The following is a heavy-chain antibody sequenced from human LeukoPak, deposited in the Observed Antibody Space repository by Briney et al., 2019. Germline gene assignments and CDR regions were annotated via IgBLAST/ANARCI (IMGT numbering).Heavy chain of an antibody. J-gene: IGHJ4*02. V-gene: IGHV3-74*01. CDR1: GFTFSSHW. Sequence: PGGSLRLSCAASGFTFSSHWMHWVRQAPGKGLVWVSRINGDVTTTDYADSVKGRFTISRDNARNTLYLQMNSLRAEDTGVYYCAREWRSVGATPDYWGQGTLVTVSS. D-gene: IGHD1-26*01. CDR2: INGDVTTT. CDR3: AREWRSVGATPDY.